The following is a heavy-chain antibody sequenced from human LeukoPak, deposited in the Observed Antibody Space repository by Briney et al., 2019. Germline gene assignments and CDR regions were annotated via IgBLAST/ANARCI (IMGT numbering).Heavy chain of an antibody. Sequence: ASVKVSCKASGYTFTSYYMHWVRQAPGQGLEWMGWINPNSGGTNYAQKFQGRVTMTRDTSISTAYMELSRLRSDDTAVYYCAREGGSGWAPFDYWGQGTLVTVSS. V-gene: IGHV1-2*02. CDR1: GYTFTSYY. D-gene: IGHD6-19*01. CDR2: INPNSGGT. J-gene: IGHJ4*02. CDR3: AREGGSGWAPFDY.